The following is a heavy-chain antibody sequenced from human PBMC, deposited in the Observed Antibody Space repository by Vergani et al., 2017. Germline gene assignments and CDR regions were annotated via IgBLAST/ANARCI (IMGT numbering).Heavy chain of an antibody. Sequence: EVQLVESGGGLVKPGGSLRLSCAASGFTFSNAWMSWVRQAPGKGLEWVGRIKSKTDGGTTDYAAPVKGRFTISRDDSKNTLYLQMNSLNTEDTAVYYCTTDYYDFWSGYYENFDYWGQGTLVTVSS. J-gene: IGHJ4*02. CDR2: IKSKTDGGTT. CDR1: GFTFSNAW. CDR3: TTDYYDFWSGYYENFDY. D-gene: IGHD3-3*01. V-gene: IGHV3-15*01.